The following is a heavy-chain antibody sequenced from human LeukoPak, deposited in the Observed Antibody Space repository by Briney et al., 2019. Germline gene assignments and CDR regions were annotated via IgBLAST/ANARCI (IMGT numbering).Heavy chain of an antibody. CDR3: ARQEGGYYYHRSVL. Sequence: GESLKISCEGSGYSITSYWIGWVRQMAGKSVEWLVIFYGGDSDSSYSPSFQGQVPLSADNTIRTDYLQWSSLKASDTAMYYCARQEGGYYYHRSVLWGQGTLVTVSS. D-gene: IGHD3-22*01. V-gene: IGHV5-51*01. CDR2: FYGGDSDS. CDR1: GYSITSYW. J-gene: IGHJ4*02.